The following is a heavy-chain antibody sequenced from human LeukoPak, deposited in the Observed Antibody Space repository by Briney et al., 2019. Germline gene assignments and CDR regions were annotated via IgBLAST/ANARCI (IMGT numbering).Heavy chain of an antibody. D-gene: IGHD4-11*01. CDR2: IYPGNCDA. Sequence: GESLKISCKGSGYSFINYWIGWVRQMPGKGLEWMGVIYPGNCDARYSPSLQGQVTISAGKSINTAYLQWTSLKASDTAMYYCARQMTTVTTEVIDCDFCGQGTLVTVSS. CDR3: ARQMTTVTTEVIDCDF. V-gene: IGHV5-51*01. J-gene: IGHJ4*02. CDR1: GYSFINYW.